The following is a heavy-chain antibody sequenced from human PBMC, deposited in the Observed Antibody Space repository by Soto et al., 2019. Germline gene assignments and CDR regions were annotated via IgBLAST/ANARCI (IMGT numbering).Heavy chain of an antibody. V-gene: IGHV1-69*13. CDR1: GGTFSSYA. CDR3: ARDGRGRSGYDLNWFDP. CDR2: IIPIFGTA. J-gene: IGHJ5*02. D-gene: IGHD5-12*01. Sequence: ASVKVSCKASGGTFSSYAISWVRQAPGQGLEWMGGIIPIFGTANYAQKFQGRVTITADESTSTAYTELSSLRSEDTAVYYCARDGRGRSGYDLNWFDPWGQGTLVTVSS.